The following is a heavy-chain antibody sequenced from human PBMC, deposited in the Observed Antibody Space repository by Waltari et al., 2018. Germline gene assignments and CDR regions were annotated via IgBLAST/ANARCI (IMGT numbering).Heavy chain of an antibody. Sequence: DVQLVESGGGLVKPGGSLRLSCGASGFDFSIYGMNWVRQSPGKGLEWVALVSGTTSYRYYADSVKGRFTVSRDNAKTTVYLQMDNLRVEDTAVYYCARGVFDSWGQEPWSPSPQ. CDR2: VSGTTSYR. V-gene: IGHV3-21*01. CDR1: GFDFSIYG. CDR3: ARGVFDS. J-gene: IGHJ5*01.